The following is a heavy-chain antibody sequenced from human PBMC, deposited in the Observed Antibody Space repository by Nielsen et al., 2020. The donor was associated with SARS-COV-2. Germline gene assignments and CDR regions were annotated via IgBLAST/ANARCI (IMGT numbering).Heavy chain of an antibody. D-gene: IGHD6-19*01. CDR1: GFTFSSYA. V-gene: IGHV3-23*01. CDR2: ISGSGGST. CDR3: ARRTSSRKYSSAWYGGGYFQH. J-gene: IGHJ1*01. Sequence: GGSLRLSCAASGFTFSSYAMSWVRQAPGRGLEWVSAISGSGGSTYYADSVKGRFTISRDNSKNTLYLQMNSLRAEDTAVYYCARRTSSRKYSSAWYGGGYFQHWGQGTLVTVSS.